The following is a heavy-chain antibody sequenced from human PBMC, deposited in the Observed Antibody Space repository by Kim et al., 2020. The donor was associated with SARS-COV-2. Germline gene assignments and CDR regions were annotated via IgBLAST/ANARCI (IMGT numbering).Heavy chain of an antibody. V-gene: IGHV7-4-1*02. J-gene: IGHJ4*01. D-gene: IGHD3-10*01. CDR3: ARDVSRVVRGVIIREFDY. CDR2: INTNTGNP. Sequence: ASVKVSCKASGYTFTSYAMNWVRQAPGQGLEWMGWINTNTGNPTYAQSFTGRFVFSLDTSVSTAYLQISSLKAEDTAVYYCARDVSRVVRGVIIREFDYWGHGTLVTVSS. CDR1: GYTFTSYA.